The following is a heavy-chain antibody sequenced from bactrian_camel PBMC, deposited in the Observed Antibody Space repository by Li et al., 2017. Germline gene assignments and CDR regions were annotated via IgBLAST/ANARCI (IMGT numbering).Heavy chain of an antibody. CDR1: RGFDDADAE. J-gene: IGHJ4*01. Sequence: VQLVESGGGSVQIGGSLTLACAASRGFDDADAEWGWFRQAPGKGLEWVSLISSSGGSTLYADSVKGRFTISRDNAKNTVYLQMNNLKSEDTALYYCTTNRYGACRQWGQGTQVTVSS. CDR3: TTNRYGACRQ. D-gene: IGHD2*01. CDR2: ISSSGGST. V-gene: IGHV3-1*01.